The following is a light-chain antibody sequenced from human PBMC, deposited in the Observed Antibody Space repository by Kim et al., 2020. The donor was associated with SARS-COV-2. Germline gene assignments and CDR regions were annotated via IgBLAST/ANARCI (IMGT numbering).Light chain of an antibody. J-gene: IGKJ3*01. CDR1: QSISNY. CDR3: QQSYSAPIT. CDR2: AAS. V-gene: IGKV1-39*01. Sequence: ASVGDRVTITCRASQSISNYLNWYQQKPGKAPNLLIYAASSLQGGVPSRFSGSGSGTDFTLTISSLQPEDFATYYCQQSYSAPITFGPGTKVDIK.